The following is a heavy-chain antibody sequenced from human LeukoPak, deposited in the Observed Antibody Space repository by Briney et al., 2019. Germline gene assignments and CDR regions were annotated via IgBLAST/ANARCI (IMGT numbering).Heavy chain of an antibody. CDR3: ARDQGTSVTAMVGGHFDY. J-gene: IGHJ4*02. D-gene: IGHD4-17*01. CDR2: IWYDGSNR. CDR1: GFTFRGNG. Sequence: PGGSLRLPCAASGFTFRGNGMHWVRQAPGKGLEWVAIIWYDGSNRYYADSVKGRFTISRDNSKNTLFLQMNSLTAEDTAVYYCARDQGTSVTAMVGGHFDYWGPGTLVTVSS. V-gene: IGHV3-33*01.